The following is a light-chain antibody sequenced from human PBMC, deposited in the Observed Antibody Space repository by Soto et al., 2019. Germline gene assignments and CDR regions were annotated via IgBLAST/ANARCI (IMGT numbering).Light chain of an antibody. V-gene: IGKV1-5*01. CDR1: QTITTW. CDR3: QQLLSYPIT. J-gene: IGKJ5*01. Sequence: DIRVTQSPPTLSASVGDRCTIACRASQTITTWMAWYQQKPGKAPKLLIYAASSLQSGVPSRFSGSGSGTDFTLTISSLQPEDFATYYCQQLLSYPITFGQGTRLEIK. CDR2: AAS.